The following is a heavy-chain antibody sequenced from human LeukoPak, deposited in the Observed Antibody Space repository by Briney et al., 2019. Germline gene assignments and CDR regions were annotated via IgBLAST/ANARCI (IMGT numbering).Heavy chain of an antibody. Sequence: ASVKVSCKASGYTFTGYYMHWVRQAPGQGLEWMGWINPNSGGTNYAQKFQGRVTMTRDTSISTAYMELGRLRSDDTAVYYCARADGYNYPFDYWGQGTLVTVSS. V-gene: IGHV1-2*02. D-gene: IGHD5-24*01. CDR3: ARADGYNYPFDY. CDR2: INPNSGGT. CDR1: GYTFTGYY. J-gene: IGHJ4*02.